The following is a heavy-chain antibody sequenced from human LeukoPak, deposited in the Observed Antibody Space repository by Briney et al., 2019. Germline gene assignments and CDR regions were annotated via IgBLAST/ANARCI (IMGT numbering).Heavy chain of an antibody. CDR2: IIPTLGVT. J-gene: IGHJ4*02. Sequence: SVKVSCKASGGTFTSHAISWVRQAPGQGLEWMGRIIPTLGVTTYVQKLQGRVTITADRSTSTAYMELRSLRSEDTAVYYCARDMDVGFGELIDYWGQGTLVTVSS. CDR1: GGTFTSHA. V-gene: IGHV1-69*04. D-gene: IGHD3-10*01. CDR3: ARDMDVGFGELIDY.